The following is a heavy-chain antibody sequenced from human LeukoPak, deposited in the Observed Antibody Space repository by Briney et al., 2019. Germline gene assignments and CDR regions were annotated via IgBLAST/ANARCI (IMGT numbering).Heavy chain of an antibody. CDR1: GYSISSGYY. D-gene: IGHD3-10*01. Sequence: SETLSLTCTVSGYSISSGYYWGWIRQPPGKGLEWIGSIYYSGSTYYNPSLKSRVTISVDTSKNQFSLKLSSVTAADTAVYYCARAGVRYYGSGSYYNPEYNWFDPWGQGTLVTVSS. CDR2: IYYSGST. CDR3: ARAGVRYYGSGSYYNPEYNWFDP. J-gene: IGHJ5*02. V-gene: IGHV4-38-2*02.